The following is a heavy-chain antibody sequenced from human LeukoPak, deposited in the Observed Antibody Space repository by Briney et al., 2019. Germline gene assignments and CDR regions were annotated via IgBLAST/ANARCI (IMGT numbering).Heavy chain of an antibody. CDR3: AKIPIGFLPNNWYFDL. Sequence: PGGSLRLSCAASGFTFSSYGMHWVRQAPGKGLEWVAFIRYDGSNKYYADSVKGRFTISRDSSKNTLYLQMNSLRAEDTAVYFCAKIPIGFLPNNWYFDLWSRGTLVTVSS. V-gene: IGHV3-30*02. J-gene: IGHJ2*01. CDR1: GFTFSSYG. CDR2: IRYDGSNK. D-gene: IGHD1/OR15-1a*01.